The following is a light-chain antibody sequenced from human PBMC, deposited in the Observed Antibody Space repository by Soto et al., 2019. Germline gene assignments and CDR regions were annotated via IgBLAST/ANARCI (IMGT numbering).Light chain of an antibody. V-gene: IGKV3-11*01. J-gene: IGKJ5*01. CDR2: DAS. CDR3: PQRSNWPIT. Sequence: EIVLTQSPATLSLSPGERATLSCRGSLSISSYLAWYQQKPGQAPRLLIYDASNRATGIPARFSGSGSGTDFTLTISNLEPEDFAVYYCPQRSNWPITFGQGTRLEIK. CDR1: LSISSY.